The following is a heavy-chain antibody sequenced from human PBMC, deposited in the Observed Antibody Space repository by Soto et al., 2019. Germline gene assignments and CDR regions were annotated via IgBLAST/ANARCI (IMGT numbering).Heavy chain of an antibody. D-gene: IGHD1-1*01. Sequence: QVQVVQSGAEVKKPGASVKVSCKASGYSFSTYSMHWGRQAPGQGLEWMGWVYGANGNTRYWQKFKDRVSISRDTPASTGYMELSSLRSEDTAVYYCARGKGMEENYYYHGMDVWGPGTTVIVSS. CDR2: VYGANGNT. CDR1: GYSFSTYS. V-gene: IGHV1-3*01. CDR3: ARGKGMEENYYYHGMDV. J-gene: IGHJ6*02.